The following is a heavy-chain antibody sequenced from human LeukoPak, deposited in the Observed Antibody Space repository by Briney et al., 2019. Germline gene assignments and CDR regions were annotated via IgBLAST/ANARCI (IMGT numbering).Heavy chain of an antibody. D-gene: IGHD2/OR15-2a*01. CDR3: ARDLPLSSRTYNWFDP. V-gene: IGHV1-46*01. CDR2: INPSGGST. CDR1: GYTFTDYY. J-gene: IGHJ5*02. Sequence: GATVKISCKASGYTFTDYYMHWVRQAPGQGLEWMGIINPSGGSTSYAQKFQGRVTMTRDTSTSTVYMELSSLRSEDTAVYYCARDLPLSSRTYNWFDPWGQGTLVTVSS.